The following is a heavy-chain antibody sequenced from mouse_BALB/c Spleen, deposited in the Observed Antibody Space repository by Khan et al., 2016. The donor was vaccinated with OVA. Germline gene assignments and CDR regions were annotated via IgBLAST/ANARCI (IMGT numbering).Heavy chain of an antibody. V-gene: IGHV2-3*01. CDR3: AKLRVFYFDS. CDR1: GFSLTSDG. CDR2: IWGDGST. J-gene: IGHJ2*01. Sequence: VQLQESGPGLVAPSQSLSITCTVSGFSLTSDGVSWVRQPPGKGLEWLGVIWGDGSTNYHSALRSRLSIRKDNSKSKVFLKLNSLQSDDTATYYCAKLRVFYFDSWGQGTTLTVSS.